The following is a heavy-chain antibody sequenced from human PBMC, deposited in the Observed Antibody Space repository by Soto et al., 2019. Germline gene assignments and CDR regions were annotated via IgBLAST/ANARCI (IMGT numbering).Heavy chain of an antibody. D-gene: IGHD6-19*01. V-gene: IGHV3-43*01. CDR2: IRWDGTTT. J-gene: IGHJ4*02. CDR1: GFTFDDYT. CDR3: AKETGSSGWFTD. Sequence: DVQLVESGGVVVQPGGSLRLSCAASGFTFDDYTMHWVRQAPGKGLEWVSLIRWDGTTTYYADSVKGRFTISRDNSKNSLYLQMNSLRTEDTALYYCAKETGSSGWFTDWGQGTLVTVSS.